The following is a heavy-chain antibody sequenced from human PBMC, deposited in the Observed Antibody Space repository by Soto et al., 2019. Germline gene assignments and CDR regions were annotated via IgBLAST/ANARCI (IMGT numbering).Heavy chain of an antibody. CDR1: GFTFSSYG. V-gene: IGHV3-30*18. D-gene: IGHD2-15*01. J-gene: IGHJ4*01. CDR3: AKELVPYCSGGCCYYPPDY. CDR2: ISYDGSNK. Sequence: PGGALTLSCAAPGFTFSSYGMHWVRQAPGKGLEWVAVISYDGSNKDYADSVKGRFTISRDNSKNTLYMQMNSLRAADAAVYYCAKELVPYCSGGCCYYPPDYWGHGTMVTVSS.